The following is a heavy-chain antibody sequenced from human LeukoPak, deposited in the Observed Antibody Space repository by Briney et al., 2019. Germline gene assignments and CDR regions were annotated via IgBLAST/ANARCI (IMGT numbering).Heavy chain of an antibody. CDR3: ARDRSYGSFDF. Sequence: PGGSLRLSCAASGFTFDDHGMNWVRQAPGKGLEWVSGINWNGGSTFYADSVKGRFTISRDNAKNALYLQMNSLTAEDTALYHCARDRSYGSFDFWGQGTLVTVSS. CDR2: INWNGGST. CDR1: GFTFDDHG. D-gene: IGHD5-18*01. V-gene: IGHV3-20*01. J-gene: IGHJ4*02.